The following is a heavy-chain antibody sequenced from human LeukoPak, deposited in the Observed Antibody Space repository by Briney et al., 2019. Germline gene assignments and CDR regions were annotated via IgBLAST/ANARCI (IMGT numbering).Heavy chain of an antibody. CDR3: ASFIAAAGEPHYYYGMDV. Sequence: GGSLRLSCAASGFTFSSYSMNWVREAPGKGLEWVSSISSSSSYIYYADSEKGRFTISRDNAKNSLYLQMNSLRAEDTAVYYCASFIAAAGEPHYYYGMDVWGQGTTVTVSS. V-gene: IGHV3-21*01. CDR1: GFTFSSYS. CDR2: ISSSSSYI. D-gene: IGHD6-13*01. J-gene: IGHJ6*02.